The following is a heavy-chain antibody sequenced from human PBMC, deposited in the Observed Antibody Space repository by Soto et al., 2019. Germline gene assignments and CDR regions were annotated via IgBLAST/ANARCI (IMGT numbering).Heavy chain of an antibody. J-gene: IGHJ4*02. Sequence: QVQLVESGGGVDQPGRSLRLSCAASGFTLSSYTMHWVRQAPGKGLEWVAVISYDGSNKYYADSVKGRFTISRDNSKNTLYLQMNSLRAEDTAVFYCARASATDYFDFWGQGTLVTVSS. CDR3: ARASATDYFDF. CDR2: ISYDGSNK. CDR1: GFTLSSYT. V-gene: IGHV3-30-3*01.